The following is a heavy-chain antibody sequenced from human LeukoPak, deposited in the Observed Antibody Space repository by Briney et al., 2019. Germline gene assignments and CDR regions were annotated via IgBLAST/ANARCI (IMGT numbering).Heavy chain of an antibody. V-gene: IGHV3-23*01. CDR1: GFTFSSYA. CDR2: ISDSGGST. CDR3: AKDWAPRGERWLQSKADY. Sequence: GGSLRLSCAASGFTFSSYAMSWVRQAPGKGLEWVSAISDSGGSTWYADSVKGRFTISRDNSKNTLYLQMNSLRAEDTAVYYCAKDWAPRGERWLQSKADYWGQGTLVIVSS. J-gene: IGHJ4*02. D-gene: IGHD5-24*01.